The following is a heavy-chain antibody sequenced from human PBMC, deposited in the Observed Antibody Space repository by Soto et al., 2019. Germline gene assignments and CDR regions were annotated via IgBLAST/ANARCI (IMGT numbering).Heavy chain of an antibody. V-gene: IGHV1-69*13. CDR2: IIPIFGTA. CDR1: GGTFSSYA. CDR3: AREPKGYYDILPGQLAGWFDT. D-gene: IGHD3-9*01. Sequence: ASVKVSCKASGGTFSSYAISWVRQAPGQGLEWMGGIIPIFGTANYAQKFQGRVTITADESTSTAYMELSSLRSEDTAVYYCAREPKGYYDILPGQLAGWFDTWGQGTLVTVSS. J-gene: IGHJ5*02.